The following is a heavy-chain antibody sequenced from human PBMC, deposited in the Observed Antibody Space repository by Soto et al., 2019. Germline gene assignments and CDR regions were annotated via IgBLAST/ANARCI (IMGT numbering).Heavy chain of an antibody. J-gene: IGHJ6*02. CDR1: GFTFSSYG. Sequence: HPGGSLRLSCAASGFTFSSYGMHWVRQAPGKGLEWVAVISYDGSNKYYADSVNGRFTISRDNSKNTLYLQMNSLRAEDTAVYYCAKVLSVGDYGRLYYYYGMDVWGQGTTVTVSS. CDR3: AKVLSVGDYGRLYYYYGMDV. CDR2: ISYDGSNK. V-gene: IGHV3-30*18. D-gene: IGHD4-17*01.